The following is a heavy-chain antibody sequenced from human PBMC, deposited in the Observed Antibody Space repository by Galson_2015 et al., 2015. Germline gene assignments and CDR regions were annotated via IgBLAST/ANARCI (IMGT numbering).Heavy chain of an antibody. V-gene: IGHV4-34*01. CDR3: ARGNSGSYSGWYFDL. CDR2: NNHSGAT. J-gene: IGHJ2*01. D-gene: IGHD1-26*01. Sequence: RQPPGKGLEWIGENNHSGATNYNPSLKSRVTMSVDPSNNQFSLKLSSVTAADTTVYYCARGNSGSYSGWYFDLWGRGTLVTVSS.